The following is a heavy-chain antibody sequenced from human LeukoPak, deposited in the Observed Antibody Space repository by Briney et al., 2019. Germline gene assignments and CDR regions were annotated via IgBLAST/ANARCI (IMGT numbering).Heavy chain of an antibody. CDR3: ARESGGYYDSSGYTFDY. CDR1: GFTFSSYS. J-gene: IGHJ4*02. Sequence: HGGSLRLSCAASGFTFSSYSMNWVRQAPGKGLEWVSSISSSSSYIYYADSVKGRFTISRDNAKNSLYLQMNSLRAEDTAVYYCARESGGYYDSSGYTFDYWGQGTLVTVSS. D-gene: IGHD3-22*01. CDR2: ISSSSSYI. V-gene: IGHV3-21*01.